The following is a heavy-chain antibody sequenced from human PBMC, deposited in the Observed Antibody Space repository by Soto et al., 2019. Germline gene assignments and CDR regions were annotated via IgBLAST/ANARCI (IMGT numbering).Heavy chain of an antibody. CDR1: GYTFTSYA. CDR2: INDGNGNT. Sequence: QVQLVQSGAEVKKPGASVKVSCKASGYTFTSYAMHWVRQAPGQRLEWMGWINDGNGNTKYSQKFQGRVTITRDTSASTAYMELSSLRSEDTAVYYCARESMTTVTTMHFQHWGQGTLVTVSS. J-gene: IGHJ1*01. CDR3: ARESMTTVTTMHFQH. D-gene: IGHD4-17*01. V-gene: IGHV1-3*01.